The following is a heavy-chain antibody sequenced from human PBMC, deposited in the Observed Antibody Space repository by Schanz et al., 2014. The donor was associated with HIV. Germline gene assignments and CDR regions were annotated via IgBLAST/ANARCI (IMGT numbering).Heavy chain of an antibody. V-gene: IGHV1-69*01. D-gene: IGHD3-3*01. CDR1: GGTFSNYA. CDR3: ARGECDFWSGYCPHFHYCDLDV. CDR2: IIPMFGTA. J-gene: IGHJ6*02. Sequence: QVQLVQSGDEVKKPGSSVKVSCKASGGTFSNYAITWVRQAPGHGLEWMGGIIPMFGTANYAQKFQGRVTIIADESPTTAYMELSSLRSEDTAVYYCARGECDFWSGYCPHFHYCDLDVWGPGTSVTVSS.